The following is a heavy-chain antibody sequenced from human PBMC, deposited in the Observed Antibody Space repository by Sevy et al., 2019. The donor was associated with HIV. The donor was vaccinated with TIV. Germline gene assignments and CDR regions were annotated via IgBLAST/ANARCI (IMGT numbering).Heavy chain of an antibody. CDR2: ISAYNGNT. J-gene: IGHJ5*02. Sequence: VSVKVSCKASGYTFTSYGISWVRQAPGQGLEWMGWISAYNGNTNYAQKLQGRVTMTTDTSTSTAYMELRSLRSDDTAVYYCARHKSYYDFWSGYYWVVGRPWGGPNWFDPWGQGTLVTVSS. D-gene: IGHD3-3*01. CDR3: ARHKSYYDFWSGYYWVVGRPWGGPNWFDP. V-gene: IGHV1-18*01. CDR1: GYTFTSYG.